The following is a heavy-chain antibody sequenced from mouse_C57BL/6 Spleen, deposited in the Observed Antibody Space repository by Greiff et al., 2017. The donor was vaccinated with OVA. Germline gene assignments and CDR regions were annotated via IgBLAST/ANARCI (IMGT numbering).Heavy chain of an antibody. V-gene: IGHV1-69*01. CDR1: GYTFTSYW. CDR3: ARQGLLQTLDY. D-gene: IGHD2-3*01. J-gene: IGHJ2*01. Sequence: QVQLQQPGAELVMPGASVKLSCKASGYTFTSYWMHWVKQRPGQGLEWIGEIDPSDSYTNYNQQFKGKSTLTVDKSSSTAYMQLSSLTSEDSAVYYCARQGLLQTLDYWGQGTTLTVSS. CDR2: IDPSDSYT.